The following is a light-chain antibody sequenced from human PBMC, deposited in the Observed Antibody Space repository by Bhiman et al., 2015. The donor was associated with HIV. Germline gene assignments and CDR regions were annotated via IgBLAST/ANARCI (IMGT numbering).Light chain of an antibody. Sequence: QSALTQPASVSGSPGQSITISCTGTSSDVGNYNYVSWYQQHPGKAPKLMIYDVSKRPSGVSNRFSGSKSGNTASLTISGLQAEDEADYYCCSYTTSTTLCVFGTGTKVPVL. CDR1: SSDVGNYNY. CDR2: DVS. J-gene: IGLJ1*01. CDR3: CSYTTSTTLCV. V-gene: IGLV2-14*01.